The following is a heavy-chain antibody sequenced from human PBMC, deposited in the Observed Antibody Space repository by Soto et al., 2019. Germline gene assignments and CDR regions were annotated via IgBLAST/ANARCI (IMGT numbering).Heavy chain of an antibody. CDR1: GFTFSSYA. CDR2: ISGSGGST. D-gene: IGHD6-6*01. J-gene: IGHJ3*02. CDR3: AKWAPLKLYSSSVIDAFDI. Sequence: GGSLRLSCAASGFTFSSYAMSWVRQAPGKGLEWVSAISGSGGSTYYADSVKGRFTISRDNSKNTLYLQMNRVRAEDTAIYYCAKWAPLKLYSSSVIDAFDIWGQGTMVTVSS. V-gene: IGHV3-23*01.